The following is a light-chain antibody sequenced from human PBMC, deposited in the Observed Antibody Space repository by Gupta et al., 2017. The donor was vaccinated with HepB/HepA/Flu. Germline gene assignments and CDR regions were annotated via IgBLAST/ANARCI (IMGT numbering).Light chain of an antibody. CDR3: QVWDGRSDNPAV. CDR1: NIGSKS. J-gene: IGLJ2*01. CDR2: DDS. Sequence: SYVLTQPPSVSVAPGETARITCEGNNIGSKSVHWYQQKPGQAPVLVVHDDSGRPSWIPERFSGSNSGNTASLTISRVEAGEEADYHCQVWDGRSDNPAVFGGGTKLTVL. V-gene: IGLV3-21*02.